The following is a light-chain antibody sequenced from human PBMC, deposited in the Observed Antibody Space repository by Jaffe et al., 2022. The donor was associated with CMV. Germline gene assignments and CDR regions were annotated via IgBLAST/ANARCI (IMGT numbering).Light chain of an antibody. Sequence: QSALTQPASVSGSPGQSITISCTGTSSDVGGYNYVSWYQQNPGKAPKLMIYDVSIRPSGVSNRFSGSKSGSTASLTISGLQAEDEADYYCSSYTSSSSWVFGGGTKLTVL. CDR3: SSYTSSSSWV. V-gene: IGLV2-14*03. CDR1: SSDVGGYNY. CDR2: DVS. J-gene: IGLJ3*02.